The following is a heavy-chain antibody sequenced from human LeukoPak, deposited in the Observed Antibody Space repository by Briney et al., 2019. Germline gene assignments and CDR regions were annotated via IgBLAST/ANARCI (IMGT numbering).Heavy chain of an antibody. V-gene: IGHV1-18*01. D-gene: IGHD6-13*01. CDR1: GYTFTSYG. Sequence: ASVTVSCKASGYTFTSYGISWVRQAPGQGLEGMGWISAYNGNTNYAQKLEGRVSMPTDTSTRTAYMELRSLRSDDTAVYYCARVWSSCPGSPWGQGTLVTVSS. J-gene: IGHJ5*02. CDR2: ISAYNGNT. CDR3: ARVWSSCPGSP.